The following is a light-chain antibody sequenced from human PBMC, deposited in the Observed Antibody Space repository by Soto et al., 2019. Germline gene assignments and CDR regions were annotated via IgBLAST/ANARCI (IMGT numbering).Light chain of an antibody. J-gene: IGKJ1*01. Sequence: DIQLTQSPSFLSASVGDGFTITCRASEDTSSYLAWYQQRPGKVPRFLTHAASTLQSGVPSRFSATGSGTTFTLTISILQPEDIATYYCQQLNRFPRTFGQGTRVEV. CDR1: EDTSSY. CDR3: QQLNRFPRT. V-gene: IGKV1-9*01. CDR2: AAS.